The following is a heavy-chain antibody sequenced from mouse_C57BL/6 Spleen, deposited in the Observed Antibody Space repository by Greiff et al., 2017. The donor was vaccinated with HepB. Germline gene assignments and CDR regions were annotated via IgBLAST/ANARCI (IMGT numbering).Heavy chain of an antibody. V-gene: IGHV1-80*01. Sequence: VQLQQSGAELVKPGASVKISCKASGYAFSSYWMNWVKQRPGKGLEWIGQIYPGDGDTNYNGKFKGKATLTADKSSSTAYMQLSSLTSEDSAVYFCAREGDYDYGNYFDYWGQGTTLTVSS. CDR3: AREGDYDYGNYFDY. CDR2: IYPGDGDT. CDR1: GYAFSSYW. D-gene: IGHD2-4*01. J-gene: IGHJ2*01.